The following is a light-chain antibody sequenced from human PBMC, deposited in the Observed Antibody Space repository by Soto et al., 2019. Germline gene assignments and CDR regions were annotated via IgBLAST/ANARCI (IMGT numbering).Light chain of an antibody. Sequence: QSALTQPASVSGSPGQSITISCTGNSSDVGGYNYVSWYQQHPGKAPKLMIYEVSNRPSGVSNRFSGSKSGNTASLTSSGLQAEDEADYYCSSYTSISTYVFGTGTKVTVL. CDR3: SSYTSISTYV. V-gene: IGLV2-14*01. CDR2: EVS. CDR1: SSDVGGYNY. J-gene: IGLJ1*01.